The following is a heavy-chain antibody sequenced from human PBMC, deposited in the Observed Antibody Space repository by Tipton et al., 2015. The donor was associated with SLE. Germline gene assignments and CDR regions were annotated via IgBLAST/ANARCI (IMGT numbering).Heavy chain of an antibody. CDR3: ARGMVTWRGAIVGVDV. Sequence: TLSLTCTVSGDSIISGGYYWSWIRQPPGKGLEWIGEINHTGSTNYNPSLKSRVTTSVDTSKNQFSLKLTSVTAADTAVYYCARGMVTWRGAIVGVDVWGQGTTVNVSS. CDR1: GDSIISGGYY. V-gene: IGHV4-39*07. J-gene: IGHJ6*02. D-gene: IGHD2-21*02. CDR2: INHTGST.